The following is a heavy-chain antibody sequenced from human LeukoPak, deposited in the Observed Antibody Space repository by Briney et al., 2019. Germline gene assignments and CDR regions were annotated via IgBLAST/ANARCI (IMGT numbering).Heavy chain of an antibody. Sequence: GGSLRLSRAASGFTFSDFWMHWVRQTPGKGLVWVSRINPDGSTISYADSVKGRFTISRDNAKNTLYLQMNSLRAEDTAVYYCTRDMWGTFDYWGQGTLVTVSS. J-gene: IGHJ4*02. D-gene: IGHD7-27*01. V-gene: IGHV3-74*01. CDR1: GFTFSDFW. CDR3: TRDMWGTFDY. CDR2: INPDGSTI.